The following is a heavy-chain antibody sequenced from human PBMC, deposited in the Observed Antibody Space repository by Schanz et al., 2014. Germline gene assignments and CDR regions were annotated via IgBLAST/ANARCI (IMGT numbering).Heavy chain of an antibody. CDR2: ISNNGGDT. V-gene: IGHV3-23*04. Sequence: EVQLVESGGGLVQPGGSLRLSCAASGFTFSCCAMSWVRLAPGRGLEWVSAISNNGGDTYYAVSVKGRFTISRDNSKNTVYVQMNSLESEDTGVYYCATGGISNVRYWFNGLDVWGQGTTVIVS. CDR3: ATGGISNVRYWFNGLDV. J-gene: IGHJ6*02. CDR1: GFTFSCCA. D-gene: IGHD2-15*01.